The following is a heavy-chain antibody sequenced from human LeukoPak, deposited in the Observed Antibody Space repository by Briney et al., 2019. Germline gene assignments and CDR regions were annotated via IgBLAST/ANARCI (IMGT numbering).Heavy chain of an antibody. J-gene: IGHJ6*03. CDR2: ISSSGSSK. CDR1: GFTFDDYG. CDR3: ARTGVDYGIFYYMDV. D-gene: IGHD4-17*01. Sequence: GGSLRLSCAASGFTFDDYGMSWVRQAPGRGLEWVANISSSGSSKNYADSVKGRFTISRDNARNSLYLQMNSLRAEDTAVYYCARTGVDYGIFYYMDVWGKGTTVTISS. V-gene: IGHV3-11*04.